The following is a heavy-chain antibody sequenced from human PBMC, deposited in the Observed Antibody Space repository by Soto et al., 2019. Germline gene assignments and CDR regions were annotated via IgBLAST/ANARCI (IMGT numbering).Heavy chain of an antibody. J-gene: IGHJ2*01. CDR1: GLTFSTSA. D-gene: IGHD2-15*01. CDR2: INPRGDRT. Sequence: GGSLRLSCAASGLTFSTSAMNWVRQAPGKGLEWVSTINPRGDRTYYADSVKGRFTISRDSSNNTLYLQMNSLRAEDTAIYYFARADGCGAGGCYKGTYYYFDLWGRGTLVTVSS. CDR3: ARADGCGAGGCYKGTYYYFDL. V-gene: IGHV3-23*01.